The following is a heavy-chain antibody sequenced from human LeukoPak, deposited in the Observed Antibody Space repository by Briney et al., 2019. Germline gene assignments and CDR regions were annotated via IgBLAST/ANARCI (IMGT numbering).Heavy chain of an antibody. CDR1: GFTFSRSL. J-gene: IGHJ4*02. V-gene: IGHV3-7*01. CDR3: VRDRAFSTFDY. D-gene: IGHD2/OR15-2a*01. Sequence: GGSLRLSCAASGFTFSRSLMCWVRQAPGKGLEWLANINGGGSVENYVASVKGRFTISRDNAKSSLYLEMDSLRAEDTALYFCVRDRAFSTFDYWGQGTLVTVSS. CDR2: INGGGSVE.